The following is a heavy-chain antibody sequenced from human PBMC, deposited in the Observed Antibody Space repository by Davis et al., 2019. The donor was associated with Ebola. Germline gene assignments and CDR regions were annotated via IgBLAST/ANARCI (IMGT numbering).Heavy chain of an antibody. J-gene: IGHJ6*02. CDR3: AKEMDSGSSLYYYYYCGMDV. Sequence: GESLKISCAASGFTFSSYAMSWVRQAPGKGLEWVSAISGSGGSTYYADSVKGRFTISRDNSKNTLYLQMNSLRAEDTAVYYCAKEMDSGSSLYYYYYCGMDVWGQGTTVTVSS. CDR1: GFTFSSYA. V-gene: IGHV3-23*01. D-gene: IGHD1-26*01. CDR2: ISGSGGST.